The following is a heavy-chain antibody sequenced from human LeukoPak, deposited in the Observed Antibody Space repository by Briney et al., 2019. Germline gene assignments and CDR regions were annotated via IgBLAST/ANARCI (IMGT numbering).Heavy chain of an antibody. CDR1: GYTFTSYD. Sequence: ASVKVSCKASGYTFTSYDINWVRQATGQGLEWMGWMNPNSGITGYAQKFQGRVTMTRNTSISTAYMELSSLRSEDTAVYYCARGLWVSNIRGRKRRVHAGYWGQGTLVTVSS. V-gene: IGHV1-8*01. CDR2: MNPNSGIT. J-gene: IGHJ4*02. CDR3: ARGLWVSNIRGRKRRVHAGY. D-gene: IGHD2/OR15-2a*01.